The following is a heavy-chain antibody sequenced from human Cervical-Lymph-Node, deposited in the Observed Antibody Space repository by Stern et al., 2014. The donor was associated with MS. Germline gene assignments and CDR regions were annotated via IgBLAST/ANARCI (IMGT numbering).Heavy chain of an antibody. CDR1: GASFSSYG. D-gene: IGHD5-24*01. CDR3: ATDLYLTYSWLQDQIADS. CDR2: IIPDSGTI. Sequence: QVQLVQSGVEVKKPGSSVKVPCKASGASFSSYGISWVRQALGQGLAWMGGIIPDSGTIAYAEKFQGRLTITADEATSTVYMDLSGLRYEDTAVYYCATDLYLTYSWLQDQIADSWGQGTLVTVSS. V-gene: IGHV1-69*01. J-gene: IGHJ4*02.